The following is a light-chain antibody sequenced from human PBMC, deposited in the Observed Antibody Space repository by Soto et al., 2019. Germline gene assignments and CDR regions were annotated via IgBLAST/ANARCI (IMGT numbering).Light chain of an antibody. J-gene: IGLJ2*01. CDR1: RSNIGAGYD. Sequence: QAVVTQPPSVSEAPGQRVTISCTGSRSNIGAGYDVHWYQQLPGTAPKLLIYGNSNRPSGVPDRFSGSKSGTSASLAITGLQAEDEADYYCQSYDSSLSVHVVFGGGTKVTVL. CDR2: GNS. CDR3: QSYDSSLSVHVV. V-gene: IGLV1-40*01.